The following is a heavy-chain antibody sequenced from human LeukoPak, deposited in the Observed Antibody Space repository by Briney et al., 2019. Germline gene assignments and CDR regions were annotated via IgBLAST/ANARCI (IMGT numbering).Heavy chain of an antibody. J-gene: IGHJ4*02. V-gene: IGHV1-3*01. CDR1: GYTFTSYA. CDR2: INAGNGNT. D-gene: IGHD5-12*01. CDR3: AREGSRRDGYNQVLD. Sequence: ASVKVSCKASGYTFTSYAMHWVRQAPGQRLEWMGWINAGNGNTKYSQKFQGRVTITRDTSASTAYMELSSLRSEDTAVYYCAREGSRRDGYNQVLDWGQGTLVTVSS.